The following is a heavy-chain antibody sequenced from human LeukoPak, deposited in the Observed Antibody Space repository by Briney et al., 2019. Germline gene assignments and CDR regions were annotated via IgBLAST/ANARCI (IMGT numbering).Heavy chain of an antibody. D-gene: IGHD5-12*01. J-gene: IGHJ4*02. CDR3: ARRVTVATIKSIDPTDYFDY. CDR2: INHSGST. CDR1: GGSFSGYY. V-gene: IGHV4-34*01. Sequence: KPSETLSLTCAVYGGSFSGYYWSWIRQPPGRGLEWIEEINHSGSTNYNPSLKSRVTISVDTSKNQFSLKLSSVTAADTAVYYCARRVTVATIKSIDPTDYFDYWGQGTLVTVSS.